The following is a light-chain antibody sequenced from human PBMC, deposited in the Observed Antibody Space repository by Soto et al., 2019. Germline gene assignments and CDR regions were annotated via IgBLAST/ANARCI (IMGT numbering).Light chain of an antibody. Sequence: QMTQSPSSLSATFGEEIIITLRASRDVGSDVSWYQQKPGQAPKLLIYAASNLYTGVPSRFSGSRSGTEFTLTISSLQPEDFASYYCLQDYGDSWTFGQGTKVDIK. V-gene: IGKV1-6*02. CDR2: AAS. J-gene: IGKJ1*01. CDR3: LQDYGDSWT. CDR1: RDVGSD.